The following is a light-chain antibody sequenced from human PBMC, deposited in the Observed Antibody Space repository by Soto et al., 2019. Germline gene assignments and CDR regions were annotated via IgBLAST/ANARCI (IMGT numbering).Light chain of an antibody. V-gene: IGKV3-20*01. CDR1: QSGSSNY. Sequence: EIVLTQSPATLSLSPGERATLSCRASQSGSSNYLAWYQQKPGQPPRLLMYGASSRATGIPARFSGSGSGTDFTLTISRVEPEDFGVYYCQQYGSSPYTFGQGTKLEIK. CDR2: GAS. J-gene: IGKJ2*01. CDR3: QQYGSSPYT.